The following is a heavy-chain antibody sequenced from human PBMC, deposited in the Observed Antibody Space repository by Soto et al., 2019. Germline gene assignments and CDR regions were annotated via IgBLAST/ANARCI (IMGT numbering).Heavy chain of an antibody. Sequence: QVQLVESGGGVVQPGRSLRLSCAASGFTFSSYGMHWVRQAPGKGLEWVAVIWYDGSNKYDADSVKGRFTISRDNSKNTLYLQMNSLRAEDTAVYYCARVVATTIDYWGEGTLVTFAS. D-gene: IGHD5-12*01. CDR2: IWYDGSNK. V-gene: IGHV3-33*01. CDR3: ARVVATTIDY. J-gene: IGHJ4*02. CDR1: GFTFSSYG.